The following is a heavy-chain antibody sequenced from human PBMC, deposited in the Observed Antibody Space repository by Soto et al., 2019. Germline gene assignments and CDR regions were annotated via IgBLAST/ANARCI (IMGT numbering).Heavy chain of an antibody. V-gene: IGHV4-61*01. CDR1: GGSVSSCSYY. Sequence: SETLSLTCTVPGGSVSSCSYYWSWIRHRSGKGLDWSGYIYYSGSTNYNPSLKSRVTISVDTSKNQFSLKLSSVTAADTAVYYCARAGSSSWYGHYGMDVWGQATTVTVSS. J-gene: IGHJ6*02. D-gene: IGHD6-13*01. CDR2: IYYSGST. CDR3: ARAGSSSWYGHYGMDV.